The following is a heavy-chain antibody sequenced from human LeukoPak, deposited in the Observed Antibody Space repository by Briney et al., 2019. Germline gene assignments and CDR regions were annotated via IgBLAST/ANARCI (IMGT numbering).Heavy chain of an antibody. CDR2: ISAYNGNT. D-gene: IGHD3-22*01. CDR1: GYTFTSYG. CDR3: AGXXPXWGTXIXVVPPWDY. V-gene: IGHV1-18*01. J-gene: IGHJ4*02. Sequence: ASVKVSCKASGYTFTSYGISWVRQAPGQGLEWMGWISAYNGNTNYAQKLQGRVTMTTDTSTRTAYMELRSLRSDDTAVYYCAGXXPXWGTXIXVVPPWDYWGQGTLVTVSS.